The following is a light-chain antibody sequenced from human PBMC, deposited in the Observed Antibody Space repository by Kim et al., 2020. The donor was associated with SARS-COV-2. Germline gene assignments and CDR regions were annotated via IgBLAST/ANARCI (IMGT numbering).Light chain of an antibody. CDR2: AVS. J-gene: IGLJ2*01. CDR1: RSDVGCHNY. CDR3: SSYTSSSTVL. Sequence: GHSNTNTCTGTRSDVGCHNYVSWYQQHPCNAPKLTIFAVSNRPSGVSNRFSGSKSGNTASLTISGLQAEDEGDYYCSSYTSSSTVLFGGGTQLTVL. V-gene: IGLV2-14*03.